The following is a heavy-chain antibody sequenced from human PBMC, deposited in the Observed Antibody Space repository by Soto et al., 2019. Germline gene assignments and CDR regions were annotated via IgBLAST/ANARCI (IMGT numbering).Heavy chain of an antibody. J-gene: IGHJ5*02. V-gene: IGHV4-39*01. CDR3: ARHSNITIPRKDNWFDP. Sequence: SETLSLTCTVSGGSISSSSYYWGWIRQPPGKGLEWIGSIYYSGSTYYNPSLKSRVTISVDTSNNQFSLKLSSVTAADTAVYYCARHSNITIPRKDNWFDPWGQGTLVTVSS. D-gene: IGHD3-3*01. CDR1: GGSISSSSYY. CDR2: IYYSGST.